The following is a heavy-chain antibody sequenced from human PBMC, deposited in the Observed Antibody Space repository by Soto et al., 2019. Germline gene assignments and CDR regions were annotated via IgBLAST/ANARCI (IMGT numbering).Heavy chain of an antibody. Sequence: GGSLRLSCAGSGFPFNNAWMTWVRQAPGQGLEWIGRITSRTYGATTDYAAPVKGRFSISRDDSKNMVFLQMNSLKTEDTAVYYCATDAPNSKWDTGHFDHWGQGTLVTVSS. CDR1: GFPFNNAW. CDR2: ITSRTYGATT. J-gene: IGHJ4*02. D-gene: IGHD1-26*01. V-gene: IGHV3-15*01. CDR3: ATDAPNSKWDTGHFDH.